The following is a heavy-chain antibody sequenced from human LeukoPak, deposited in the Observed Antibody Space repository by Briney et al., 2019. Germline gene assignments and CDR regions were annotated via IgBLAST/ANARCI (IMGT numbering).Heavy chain of an antibody. CDR1: GFTFRNYA. Sequence: GGSLRLSCAGSGFTFRNYAMSWVRQAPGKGLEWVAVMWYDGSNKYYADSVKGRFTISRDDSKNTLYLQMNSLRAEDTAMYYCARGLPPVMKYYFDYWGQGTLVTVSS. J-gene: IGHJ4*02. CDR2: MWYDGSNK. CDR3: ARGLPPVMKYYFDY. D-gene: IGHD4-11*01. V-gene: IGHV3-33*08.